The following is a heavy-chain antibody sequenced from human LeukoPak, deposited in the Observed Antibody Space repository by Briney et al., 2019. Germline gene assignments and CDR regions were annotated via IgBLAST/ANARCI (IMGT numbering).Heavy chain of an antibody. V-gene: IGHV1-2*02. CDR1: GYILTGYY. D-gene: IGHD1-26*01. CDR2: INPNSGGT. J-gene: IGHJ4*02. CDR3: AAPLGATEAFDY. Sequence: ASVKVACKASGYILTGYYMHWVRQAPGQGLEWMGWINPNSGGTNNAQKFQGRVTMTRDTSIRTAYMELSRLRSDDTAVYYCAAPLGATEAFDYWGQGTLVTVSS.